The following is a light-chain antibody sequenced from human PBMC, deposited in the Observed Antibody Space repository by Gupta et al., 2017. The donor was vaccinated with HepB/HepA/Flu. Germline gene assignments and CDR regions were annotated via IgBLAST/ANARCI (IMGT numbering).Light chain of an antibody. J-gene: IGLJ3*02. CDR1: SGSVSTSYY. CDR3: AQNMSSGIWV. CDR2: STN. V-gene: IGLV8-61*01. Sequence: TVVTQEPSFSVSPGVTVTLTCCLSSGSVSTSYYPRWYQPTPAPAPRTLIYSTNTRSAGVPVRFAASILGTTAALTITVAEADEESDYYCAQNMSSGIWVFGGGTKLTVL.